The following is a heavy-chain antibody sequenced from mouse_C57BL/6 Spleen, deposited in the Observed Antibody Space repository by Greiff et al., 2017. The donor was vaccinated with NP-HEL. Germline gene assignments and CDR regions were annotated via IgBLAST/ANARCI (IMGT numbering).Heavy chain of an antibody. CDR1: GYAFSSSW. D-gene: IGHD1-3*01. CDR3: GRSGNPYYFDD. Sequence: QVQLQQSGPELVKPGASVKISCKASGYAFSSSWMNWVKQRPGKGLEWIGRIYPGDGDTNYNGKFKGKATLTAAKSSSTAYMQLSSLTSEDSAVYFCGRSGNPYYFDDWGKGTTLTVSS. V-gene: IGHV1-82*01. J-gene: IGHJ2*01. CDR2: IYPGDGDT.